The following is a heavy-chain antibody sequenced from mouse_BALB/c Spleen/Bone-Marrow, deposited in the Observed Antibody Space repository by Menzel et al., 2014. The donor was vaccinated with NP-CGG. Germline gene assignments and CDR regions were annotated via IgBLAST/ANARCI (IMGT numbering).Heavy chain of an antibody. Sequence: VQLQQSGPELVRPGVSAKISCKGSGYTFTDYAMHWVKRSHAKSLEWIGVISTYYGNTNYNQKFKGKATMTVDKSSSTAYMELARLTSEDSAIYYCARKRLTGTSYWYFDVWGAGTTVTVSS. CDR1: GYTFTDYA. CDR2: ISTYYGNT. CDR3: ARKRLTGTSYWYFDV. J-gene: IGHJ1*01. D-gene: IGHD4-1*01. V-gene: IGHV1-67*01.